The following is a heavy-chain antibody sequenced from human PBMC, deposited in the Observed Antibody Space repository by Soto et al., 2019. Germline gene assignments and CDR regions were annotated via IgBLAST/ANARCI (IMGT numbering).Heavy chain of an antibody. CDR3: ARGYGDYYYAMDV. D-gene: IGHD4-17*01. J-gene: IGHJ6*02. CDR2: LYSGGST. Sequence: EVQLVESGGALVQPGGSLRLSCAASGFTVSNNYMNWVRQAPGKGLEWVSVLYSGGSTYYADSVKGRFTISRHNSKNTLYLQMNSLRVEDTAVYYCARGYGDYYYAMDVWGQGTTVTVSS. CDR1: GFTVSNNY. V-gene: IGHV3-53*04.